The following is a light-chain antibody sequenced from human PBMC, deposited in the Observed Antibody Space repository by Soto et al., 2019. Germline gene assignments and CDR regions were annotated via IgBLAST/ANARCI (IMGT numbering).Light chain of an antibody. CDR1: QSVSSS. Sequence: EIVMTQSPATLSVSPGERATLSCRASQSVSSSLAWYLQKPGQAPRLLIYGASTRATGIPARFTGSGSGTEFTLTISSLQSEDFAVYYCQQYNNWPRTFGQGTKLEIK. V-gene: IGKV3-15*01. J-gene: IGKJ1*01. CDR3: QQYNNWPRT. CDR2: GAS.